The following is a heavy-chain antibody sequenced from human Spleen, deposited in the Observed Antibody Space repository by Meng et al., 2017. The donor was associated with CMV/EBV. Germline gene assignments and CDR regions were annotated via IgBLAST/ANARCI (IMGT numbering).Heavy chain of an antibody. D-gene: IGHD2-2*01. CDR1: GGSINSGDYY. J-gene: IGHJ6*02. Sequence: SETLSLTCTVSGGSINSGDYYWSWIRQPPGKGLEWIGEINHSGSTNYNPSLKSRLTISVDTSKNQFSLKLSSVSAADTAVYYCARDRGYCGTTRCYYYGMDVWGQGTTVTVSS. CDR3: ARDRGYCGTTRCYYYGMDV. V-gene: IGHV4-61*08. CDR2: INHSGST.